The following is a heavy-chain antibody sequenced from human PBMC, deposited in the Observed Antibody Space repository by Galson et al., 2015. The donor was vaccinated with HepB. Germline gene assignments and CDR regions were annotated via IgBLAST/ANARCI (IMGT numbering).Heavy chain of an antibody. CDR2: INPSGGST. CDR1: GSTFTSYY. J-gene: IGHJ5*02. CDR3: ARDSSGWYGNGWFDP. V-gene: IGHV1-46*03. D-gene: IGHD6-19*01. Sequence: SVKVSCKASGSTFTSYYMHWVRQAPGQGLEWMGIINPSGGSTSYAQKFQGRVTMTRDTSTSTVYMELSSLRSEDTAVYYCARDSSGWYGNGWFDPWGQGTLVTVSS.